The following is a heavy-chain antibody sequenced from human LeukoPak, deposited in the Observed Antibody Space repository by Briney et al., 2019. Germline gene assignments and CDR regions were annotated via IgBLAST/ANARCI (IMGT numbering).Heavy chain of an antibody. Sequence: PLSLPFTVSGGSISSGRYYWSWIRPPAGKGLEWIGRIYTSGSTNYNPSLKSRVNIEVDTSKNEFSPKHCSVTAADAAVYYCARDYYGSGSYYHDYWGQGTLVTVSS. J-gene: IGHJ4*02. D-gene: IGHD3-10*01. CDR1: GGSISSGRYY. CDR2: IYTSGST. V-gene: IGHV4-61*02. CDR3: ARDYYGSGSYYHDY.